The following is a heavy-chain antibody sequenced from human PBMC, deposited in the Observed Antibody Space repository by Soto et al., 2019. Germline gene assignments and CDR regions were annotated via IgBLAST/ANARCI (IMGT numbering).Heavy chain of an antibody. V-gene: IGHV1-69*12. CDR3: AYNNWGYYYEGVDV. D-gene: IGHD1-20*01. CDR1: GGTFSSYA. CDR2: LIPIFGTA. Sequence: QVQLVQSGAEVKKPGSSVKVSCKASGGTFSSYAISWVRQAPGQGLEWMGGLIPIFGTANYTQNFQGRVKITADASTSPAYMERTTLRSEDTAIYYCAYNNWGYYYEGVDVWGQGPTVTVSS. J-gene: IGHJ6*02.